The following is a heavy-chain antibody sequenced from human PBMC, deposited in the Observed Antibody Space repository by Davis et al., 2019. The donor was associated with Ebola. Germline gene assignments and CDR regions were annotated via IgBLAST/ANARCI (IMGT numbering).Heavy chain of an antibody. CDR2: IYYSGNT. D-gene: IGHD1-20*01. J-gene: IGHJ5*02. CDR3: ARGMYNWNDGWFDP. CDR1: GGSISSYY. V-gene: IGHV4-59*01. Sequence: PSETLSLTCTVSGGSISSYYWSWIRQPPGKGLEWIGYIYYSGNTNYNPSLKSRVTISVDTSKNQFSLKLSSVTAADTAVYYCARGMYNWNDGWFDPWGQGTLVTVSS.